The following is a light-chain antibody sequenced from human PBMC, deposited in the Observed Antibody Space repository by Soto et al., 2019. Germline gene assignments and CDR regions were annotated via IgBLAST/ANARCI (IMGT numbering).Light chain of an antibody. V-gene: IGLV2-8*01. CDR3: SSYSRSINYV. CDR1: TNDIGGYTY. Sequence: QSVLTQPPSASGSPGQSVTIPALEATNDIGGYTYVSWYQQLPGKAPKLIIYEVNKRPSGIPDRFSGSKSGNTASLTVSGLQPEDEAEYFCSSYSRSINYVFGTGTKVTVL. CDR2: EVN. J-gene: IGLJ1*01.